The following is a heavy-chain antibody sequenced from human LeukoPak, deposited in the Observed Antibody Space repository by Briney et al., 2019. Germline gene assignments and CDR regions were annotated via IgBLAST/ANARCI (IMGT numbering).Heavy chain of an antibody. CDR3: AGHYCDSSGYFLHYYYYMDV. D-gene: IGHD3-22*01. Sequence: SETLSLTCTVSGGSISSYYWSWIRQPPGKGLEWIGYIYYSGSTNYNPSLKSRVTISVDTSKNQFSLKLSSVTAADTAVYYCAGHYCDSSGYFLHYYYYMDVWGKGTTVTVSS. V-gene: IGHV4-59*01. J-gene: IGHJ6*03. CDR1: GGSISSYY. CDR2: IYYSGST.